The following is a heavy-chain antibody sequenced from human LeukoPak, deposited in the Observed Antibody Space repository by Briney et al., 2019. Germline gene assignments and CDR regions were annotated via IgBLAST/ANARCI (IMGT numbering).Heavy chain of an antibody. J-gene: IGHJ2*01. V-gene: IGHV1-46*01. Sequence: WASVKVSCKASGGTVSSYAINWVRQAPGQGLEWMGIINPSGGSTSYAQKFQGRVTMTRDTSTSTVYMELSSLRSEDTAVYYCARDCSSSWPNWYFDLWGRGTLVTVSS. CDR1: GGTVSSYA. D-gene: IGHD6-13*01. CDR2: INPSGGST. CDR3: ARDCSSSWPNWYFDL.